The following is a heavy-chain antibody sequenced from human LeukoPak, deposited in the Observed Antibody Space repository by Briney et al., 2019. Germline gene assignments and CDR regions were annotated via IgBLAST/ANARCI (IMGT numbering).Heavy chain of an antibody. CDR2: ISGSGGST. CDR1: GFTFSSYG. J-gene: IGHJ3*02. V-gene: IGHV3-23*01. CDR3: AKAYCGGDCQRYAFDI. Sequence: GGSLRLSCAASGFTFSSYGMGWVRQAPGKGLEWVSAISGSGGSTYYADSVKGRFTISRDNSKNTLYLQMNSLRAEDTAVYYCAKAYCGGDCQRYAFDIWGQGTMVTVSS. D-gene: IGHD2-21*02.